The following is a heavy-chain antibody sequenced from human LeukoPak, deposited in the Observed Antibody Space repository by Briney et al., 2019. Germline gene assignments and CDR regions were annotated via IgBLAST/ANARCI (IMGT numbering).Heavy chain of an antibody. V-gene: IGHV4-34*01. CDR1: GGSFSGYY. J-gene: IGHJ4*02. D-gene: IGHD6-19*01. Sequence: PSETLSLTCAVYGGSFSGYYWSWIRQPPGKGLEWIGEINHSGSTNYNPSLKSRVTMSVDTSKNQFSLKLSSVTAADTAVYYCARVKYSSGWYPDYWGQGTLVTVSS. CDR2: INHSGST. CDR3: ARVKYSSGWYPDY.